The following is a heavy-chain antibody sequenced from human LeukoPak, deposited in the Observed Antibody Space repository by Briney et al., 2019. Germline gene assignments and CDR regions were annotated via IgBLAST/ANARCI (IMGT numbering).Heavy chain of an antibody. CDR2: ISSSGSTI. D-gene: IGHD5-24*01. CDR3: ARDTDGYNYDDDY. J-gene: IGHJ4*02. Sequence: GGSLRLSCAASGFTFSDYYMSWIRQAPGKGLEWVSYISSSGSTIYYADSVKGRFTISRDNSKNTLYLQMNSLRAEDTAVYYCARDTDGYNYDDDYWGQGTLVTVSS. V-gene: IGHV3-11*04. CDR1: GFTFSDYY.